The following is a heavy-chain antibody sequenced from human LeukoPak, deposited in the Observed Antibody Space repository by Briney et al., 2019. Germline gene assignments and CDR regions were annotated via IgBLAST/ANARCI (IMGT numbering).Heavy chain of an antibody. CDR3: AKDMKVAAGPFEY. CDR1: GFTFSSYE. V-gene: IGHV3-23*01. D-gene: IGHD6-13*01. Sequence: PGGSLRLSCAASGFTFSSYEMNWVRQAPGKGLEWVSAISGSGGTTYYADSVKGRFTLSRDRSKNTLYLQMDSLRAEDTAVYYCAKDMKVAAGPFEYWGQGTLVIVSS. J-gene: IGHJ4*02. CDR2: ISGSGGTT.